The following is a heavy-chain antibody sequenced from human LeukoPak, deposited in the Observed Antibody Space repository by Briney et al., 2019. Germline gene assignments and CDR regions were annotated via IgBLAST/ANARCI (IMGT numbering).Heavy chain of an antibody. Sequence: AGGSLRLSCAASGFTFSSYGMHWARQAPGKGLEWVAFIRYDGSNKYYADSVKGRFTISRDNSKNTLYLQMNSLRAEDTAVYYYAKDVYYYDSSGYLFDYWGQGTLVTVSS. CDR3: AKDVYYYDSSGYLFDY. CDR1: GFTFSSYG. J-gene: IGHJ4*02. V-gene: IGHV3-30*02. D-gene: IGHD3-22*01. CDR2: IRYDGSNK.